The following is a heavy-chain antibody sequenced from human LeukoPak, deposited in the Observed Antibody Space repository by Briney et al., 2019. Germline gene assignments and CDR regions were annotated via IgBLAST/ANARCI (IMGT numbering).Heavy chain of an antibody. CDR3: AKGAVRGSSPRMGY. Sequence: PGGSLRLSCATSGFTFSSYAINWVRQAPGKGLEWVSIISATGGSTYHADSVKGRFTISRDNSKNRLYLQMNSLRAEDAAVYYCAKGAVRGSSPRMGYWGQGTRVTVSS. CDR2: ISATGGST. CDR1: GFTFSSYA. J-gene: IGHJ4*02. D-gene: IGHD6-6*01. V-gene: IGHV3-23*01.